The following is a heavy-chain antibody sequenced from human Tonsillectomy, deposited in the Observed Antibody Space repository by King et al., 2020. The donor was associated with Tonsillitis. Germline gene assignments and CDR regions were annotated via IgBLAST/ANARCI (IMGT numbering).Heavy chain of an antibody. Sequence: QLVESGPEVKKPGTSVKVSCKASGFTFSSSAVQWVRQARGQRLEWIGWIVVASGNTNYAQKFQERVTITRDMSTSTAYMELSSLRSEDTAVYYCAAEWSSDFFDYWGQGTLVTVSS. CDR1: GFTFSSSA. CDR3: AAEWSSDFFDY. J-gene: IGHJ4*02. D-gene: IGHD2-15*01. V-gene: IGHV1-58*01. CDR2: IVVASGNT.